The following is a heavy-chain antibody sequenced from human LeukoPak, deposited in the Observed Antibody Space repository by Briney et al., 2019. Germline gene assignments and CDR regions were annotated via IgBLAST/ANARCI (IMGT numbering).Heavy chain of an antibody. CDR2: IYSGGST. J-gene: IGHJ3*02. CDR1: GFTVSSNY. V-gene: IGHV3-53*01. D-gene: IGHD1-26*01. Sequence: GRSLRLSXAASGFTVSSNYMSWVRQAPGKGLEWVSVIYSGGSTYYADSVKGRFTISRDNSKNTLYLQMNSLRAEDTAVYYCASSGWELLIAFDIWGQGTMVTVSS. CDR3: ASSGWELLIAFDI.